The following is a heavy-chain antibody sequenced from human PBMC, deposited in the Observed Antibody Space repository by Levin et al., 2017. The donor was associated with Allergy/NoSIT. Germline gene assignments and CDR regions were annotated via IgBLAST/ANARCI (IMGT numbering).Heavy chain of an antibody. CDR1: GFTFNNYV. J-gene: IGHJ4*02. V-gene: IGHV3-23*01. D-gene: IGHD5-12*01. CDR3: GKRRPTGRATGHFDD. CDR2: ISATGGST. Sequence: QAGGSLRLSCTASGFTFNNYVMTWVRQTPGKGLEWVASISATGGSTYYSDSVIGRFTISRHNSRNTLYLQINTLTAGDTALYFCGKRRPTGRATGHFDDWGQGTLVTVAS.